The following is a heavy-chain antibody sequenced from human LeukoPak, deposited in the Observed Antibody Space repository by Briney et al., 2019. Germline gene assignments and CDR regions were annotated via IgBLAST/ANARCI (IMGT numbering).Heavy chain of an antibody. Sequence: GGSLRLSCAASGFTFSSYGMHWVRQAPGKGLEWVAVIWYDGSSKYYADSVKGRFTISRDNSKNTLYLQVNSLRAEDTAVYYCAKAGGSGPTDYWGQGTLVTVSS. CDR3: AKAGGSGPTDY. D-gene: IGHD3-10*01. J-gene: IGHJ4*02. CDR2: IWYDGSSK. CDR1: GFTFSSYG. V-gene: IGHV3-33*06.